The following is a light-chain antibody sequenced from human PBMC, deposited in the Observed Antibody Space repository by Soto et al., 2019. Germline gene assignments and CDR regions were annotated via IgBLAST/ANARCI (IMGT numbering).Light chain of an antibody. Sequence: ETVMTQSPATLSVSPGERATLSCRASQSVNSNLAWYQQKLGQAPRVLIYGASTRATGIPDRFSGSGSGTDFTLTISRLEPEDFAVYYCQQRSNWPPRVTFGQGTRLEIK. CDR1: QSVNSN. J-gene: IGKJ5*01. V-gene: IGKV3-11*01. CDR3: QQRSNWPPRVT. CDR2: GAS.